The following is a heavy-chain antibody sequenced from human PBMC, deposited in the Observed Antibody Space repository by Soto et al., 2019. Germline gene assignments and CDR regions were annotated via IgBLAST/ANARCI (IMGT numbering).Heavy chain of an antibody. D-gene: IGHD3-10*01. J-gene: IGHJ5*02. CDR3: ANWRSSLCFGELFST. CDR2: LSGGANTR. CDR1: GFTFSNYA. V-gene: IGHV3-23*01. Sequence: PGGSLRLSWAACGFTFSNYAMGWVRQSPGKGLEWVSGLSGGANTRYYADSVRGRFTISRDNSKNTVYLQMNSLRVEDTADYYCANWRSSLCFGELFSTWRQGTLVTVSS.